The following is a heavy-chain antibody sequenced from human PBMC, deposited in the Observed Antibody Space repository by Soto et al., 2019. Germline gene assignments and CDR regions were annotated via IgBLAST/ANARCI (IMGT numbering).Heavy chain of an antibody. CDR2: IFSGGMT. J-gene: IGHJ4*02. CDR3: AGASNFNYAFEY. CDR1: GFTVKGNY. D-gene: IGHD1-7*01. Sequence: GGSLRLSCAPSGFTVKGNYVGWARQASGKEVEWVSIIFSGGMTYYADSVKGRFTISKDISKNALSLQMNSLRADDTAVYFCAGASNFNYAFEYWGLGTPVTVSS. V-gene: IGHV3-53*01.